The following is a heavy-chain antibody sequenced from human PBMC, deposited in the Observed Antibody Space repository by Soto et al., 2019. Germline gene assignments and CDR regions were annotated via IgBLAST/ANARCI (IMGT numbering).Heavy chain of an antibody. CDR2: INHSGGV. J-gene: IGHJ5*01. V-gene: IGHV4-34*01. CDR1: GGSFSGHS. D-gene: IGHD3-22*01. Sequence: SETLSLTCAVYGGSFSGHSWTWIRQSPGKGLEWIGDINHSGGVNYSPSLKSRVTISLDTSKNQSSLTLSAVTAADTAMYYCSTRAYDTNGYYRFDPWGQGTLVTVSS. CDR3: STRAYDTNGYYRFDP.